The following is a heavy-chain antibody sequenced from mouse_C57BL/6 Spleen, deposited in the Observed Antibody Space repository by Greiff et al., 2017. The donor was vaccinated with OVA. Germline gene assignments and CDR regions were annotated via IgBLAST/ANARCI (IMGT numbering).Heavy chain of an antibody. CDR2: ISSGSSTI. D-gene: IGHD2-3*01. CDR1: GFTFSDYG. V-gene: IGHV5-17*01. Sequence: EVQRVESGGGLVKPGGSLKLSCAASGFTFSDYGMHWVRQAPEQGLEWVAYISSGSSTIYYADTVKGRFTISGDNAKNTLFLQMTSLRSDETAMYYCARWLLRGGFADWGQGTLVTVAA. J-gene: IGHJ3*01. CDR3: ARWLLRGGFAD.